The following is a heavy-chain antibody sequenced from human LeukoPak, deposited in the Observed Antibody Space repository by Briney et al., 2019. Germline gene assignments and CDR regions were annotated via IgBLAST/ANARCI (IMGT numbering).Heavy chain of an antibody. J-gene: IGHJ4*02. Sequence: GGSLRVSCAASGFTFWSFQMNWVRQAPGKGLQWVSYISSSGSTIYYADSVKGRFTISRDNAKNSLYLQMSSLKAEDTAVYYCTRITTAMDVDYWGQGTLVTVSS. CDR1: GFTFWSFQ. CDR3: TRITTAMDVDY. D-gene: IGHD5-18*01. V-gene: IGHV3-48*03. CDR2: ISSSGSTI.